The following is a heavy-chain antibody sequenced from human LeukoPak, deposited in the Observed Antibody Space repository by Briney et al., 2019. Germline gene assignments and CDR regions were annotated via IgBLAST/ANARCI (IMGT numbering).Heavy chain of an antibody. Sequence: SQTLSLTCTVSGGSISSGDYYWSWIRQPPGKGLEWIGYIYYSGSTYYNPSLKSRVTISVDTSKNQFSLKLSSVTAADTAVYYCARAGGGQQPASEFDYWGQGTLVTVSS. D-gene: IGHD6-13*01. V-gene: IGHV4-30-4*01. CDR2: IYYSGST. CDR1: GGSISSGDYY. J-gene: IGHJ4*02. CDR3: ARAGGGQQPASEFDY.